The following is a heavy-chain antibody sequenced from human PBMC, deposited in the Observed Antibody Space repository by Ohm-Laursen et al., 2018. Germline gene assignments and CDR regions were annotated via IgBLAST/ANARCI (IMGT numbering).Heavy chain of an antibody. J-gene: IGHJ5*02. Sequence: GTLSLTCPVSGGSISSYYWNWIRQPPGKGLEWIGYIYYSGSTNYNPSLKSRVTISVDTSKNQFSLKLSSVTAADTAVYYCARTPANYDPNWFDPWGQGTLVTVSS. CDR2: IYYSGST. D-gene: IGHD3-3*01. CDR1: GGSISSYY. V-gene: IGHV4-59*01. CDR3: ARTPANYDPNWFDP.